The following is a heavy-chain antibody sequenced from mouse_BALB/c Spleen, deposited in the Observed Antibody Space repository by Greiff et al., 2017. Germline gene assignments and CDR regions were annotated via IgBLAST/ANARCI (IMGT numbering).Heavy chain of an antibody. D-gene: IGHD2-4*01. CDR2: ISNGGGST. Sequence: EVKLVESGGGLVKPGGSLKLSCAASGFTFSSYTMSWVRQTPEKRLEWVAYISNGGGSTYYTDTVKGRFTISRDNAKNTLYLQMSSLKSEDTAMYYCARFMGSDYPHYYAMDYWGQGTSVTVSS. CDR3: ARFMGSDYPHYYAMDY. J-gene: IGHJ4*01. V-gene: IGHV5-12-2*01. CDR1: GFTFSSYT.